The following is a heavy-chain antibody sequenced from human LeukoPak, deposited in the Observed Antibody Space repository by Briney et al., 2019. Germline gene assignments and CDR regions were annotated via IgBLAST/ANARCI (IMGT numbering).Heavy chain of an antibody. D-gene: IGHD2-2*01. J-gene: IGHJ5*02. CDR2: ISSSSSYT. V-gene: IGHV3-21*01. Sequence: PGGSLRLSCAASGFTFSSYSMNWVRQAPGKGLEWVSSISSSSSYTYYADSVKGRFTISRDNAKNSLYLQMNSLRAEDTAVYYCARDRCSSTSCCPGGWFDPWGQGTLVTVSS. CDR1: GFTFSSYS. CDR3: ARDRCSSTSCCPGGWFDP.